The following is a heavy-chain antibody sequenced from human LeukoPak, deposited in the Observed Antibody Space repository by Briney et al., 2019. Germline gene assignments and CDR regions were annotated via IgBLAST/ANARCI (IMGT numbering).Heavy chain of an antibody. CDR1: GGTFNSYA. V-gene: IGHV1-69*05. J-gene: IGHJ4*02. CDR2: IIPIFGTA. Sequence: SVKVSCKASGGTFNSYAISWVRQAPGQGLEWMGGIIPIFGTANYAQKFQGRVTITTDESTSTAYMELSSLRSEDTAVYYCATRLGYCSSTSCYTPVFDYWGQGTLVTVSS. D-gene: IGHD2-2*01. CDR3: ATRLGYCSSTSCYTPVFDY.